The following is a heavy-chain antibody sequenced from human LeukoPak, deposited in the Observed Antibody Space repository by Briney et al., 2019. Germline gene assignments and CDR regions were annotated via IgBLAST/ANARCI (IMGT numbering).Heavy chain of an antibody. CDR3: ARPYLSSWFGFWY. V-gene: IGHV5-51*01. CDR1: GYSFTSYW. D-gene: IGHD6-13*01. CDR2: IYPGDSDT. Sequence: GESLKISCQGSGYSFTSYWIGGVRQMPGKGLEWMGIIYPGDSDTRYSPSFQGQVTISADKSISTAYLQWSSLKASDTAMYYCARPYLSSWFGFWYWGQGTLVTVSS. J-gene: IGHJ4*02.